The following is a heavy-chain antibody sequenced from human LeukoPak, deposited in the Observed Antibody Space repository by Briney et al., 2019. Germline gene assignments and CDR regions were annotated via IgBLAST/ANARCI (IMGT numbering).Heavy chain of an antibody. J-gene: IGHJ4*02. D-gene: IGHD3-10*01. CDR3: ARHLGSSIEY. CDR2: VYNRGDS. CDR1: SDSFSASGYY. V-gene: IGHV4-39*01. Sequence: PSETLSLTCSVSSDSFSASGYYWGWIRQPPGRGLEWIASVYNRGDSYYNPSLESRVTISVDTSKSQFSLKLRSVTAADTAVYYCARHLGSSIEYWGQGTLVTVSS.